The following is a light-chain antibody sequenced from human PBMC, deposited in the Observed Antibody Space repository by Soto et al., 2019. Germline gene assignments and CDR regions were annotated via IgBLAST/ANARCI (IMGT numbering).Light chain of an antibody. CDR3: QVWDGSTDHYV. CDR2: YDS. V-gene: IGLV3-21*04. J-gene: IGLJ1*01. CDR1: NIGSKS. Sequence: SSELTQPPSVSVAPGETARITCGGTNIGSKSVHWYQQKPGQAPVVVISYDSDRPSGIPERFSGSTSGNTAALTISRVEAGDEADYYCQVWDGSTDHYVFGTGTKLTVL.